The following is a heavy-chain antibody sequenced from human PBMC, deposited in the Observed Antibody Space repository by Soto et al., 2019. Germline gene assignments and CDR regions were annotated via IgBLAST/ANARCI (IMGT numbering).Heavy chain of an antibody. CDR3: ARRLSGSPLDY. D-gene: IGHD3-3*01. J-gene: IGHJ4*02. CDR2: INHSGST. CDR1: GESFSGYY. Sequence: QVQLQQWGAGLLKPSETLTLACAVYGESFSGYYWSWIRQPPGKGLEWIGEINHSGSTNYYPSLKSRVTISVDTSKNQFSLKLTSVTAADTAVYYCARRLSGSPLDYWGQGTLVTVSS. V-gene: IGHV4-34*01.